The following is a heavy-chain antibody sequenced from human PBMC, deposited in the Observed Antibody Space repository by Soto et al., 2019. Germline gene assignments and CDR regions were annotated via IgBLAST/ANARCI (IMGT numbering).Heavy chain of an antibody. V-gene: IGHV3-15*07. J-gene: IGHJ6*02. CDR2: IRSRSDGGTT. CDR3: TDGLGI. CDR1: GFGFTNAW. Sequence: EVQLVESGGGLVKPGGSLRLSCAASGFGFTNAWMNWVRQAPGKGLEWVGRIRSRSDGGTTDNAAPVRDRFTISRDESEYTLYLQMNSLKTEDTGVYYCTDGLGIWGQGTTVTVSS.